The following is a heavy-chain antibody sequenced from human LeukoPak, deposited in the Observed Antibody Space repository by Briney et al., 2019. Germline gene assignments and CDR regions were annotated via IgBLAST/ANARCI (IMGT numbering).Heavy chain of an antibody. CDR1: GYTFTSYG. J-gene: IGHJ4*02. CDR2: IRAYNGNT. V-gene: IGHV1-18*01. CDR3: ARNKRAAASYYFDY. Sequence: ASVKVSCKASGYTFTSYGISWVRQAPGQGLEWMGWIRAYNGNTNYAQKLQGRVTMTTDTSTTTAYMELRSLRSDDTAMYYCARNKRAAASYYFDYWGQGTLVTVSS. D-gene: IGHD6-13*01.